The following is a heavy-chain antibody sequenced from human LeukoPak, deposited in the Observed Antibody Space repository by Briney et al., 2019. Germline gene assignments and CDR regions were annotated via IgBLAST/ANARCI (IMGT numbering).Heavy chain of an antibody. CDR1: GGSFSGYY. J-gene: IGHJ3*02. CDR2: VSTSGGT. D-gene: IGHD5-12*01. Sequence: SETLSLTCAVYGGSFSGYYWSWIRQSAGRGLEWIGRVSTSGGTIYNPSLKSRVTISMDTSKNQFSLKLTSVTAADTAVYYCARQKGWNIVNTIQNAFDMWGQGTMVIVSS. V-gene: IGHV4-59*10. CDR3: ARQKGWNIVNTIQNAFDM.